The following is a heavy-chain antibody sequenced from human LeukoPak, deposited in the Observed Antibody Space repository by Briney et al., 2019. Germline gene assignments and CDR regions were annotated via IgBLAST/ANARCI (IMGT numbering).Heavy chain of an antibody. J-gene: IGHJ2*01. Sequence: SETLSLTCTVSGGSISSGGYYWSWIRQPPGKGLEWIGYIYYSGSSNYTPSLKSRVTISVDTSKNQFSLKLSSVTAADTAVYYCAREKRIVGATATRYFDLWGRGTLVTVSS. CDR2: IYYSGSS. D-gene: IGHD1-26*01. CDR3: AREKRIVGATATRYFDL. CDR1: GGSISSGGYY. V-gene: IGHV4-61*08.